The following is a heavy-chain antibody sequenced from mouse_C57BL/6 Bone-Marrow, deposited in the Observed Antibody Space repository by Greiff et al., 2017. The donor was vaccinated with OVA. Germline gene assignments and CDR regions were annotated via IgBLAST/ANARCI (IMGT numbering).Heavy chain of an antibody. D-gene: IGHD2-4*01. CDR2: IYPGGGYT. CDR3: ARLTRYDYDEGFDY. J-gene: IGHJ2*01. Sequence: QVQLKQSGAELVRPGTSVKMSCKASGYTFTNYWIGWAKQRPGHGLEWIGDIYPGGGYTNYNEKLKGKATLTADKSSSTAYMQFSSLTSEDSAIDYCARLTRYDYDEGFDYWGQGTTLTVSS. CDR1: GYTFTNYW. V-gene: IGHV1-63*01.